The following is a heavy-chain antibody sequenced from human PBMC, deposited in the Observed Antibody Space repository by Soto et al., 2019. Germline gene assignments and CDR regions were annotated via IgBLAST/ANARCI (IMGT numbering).Heavy chain of an antibody. V-gene: IGHV3-33*08. CDR2: IWADGSRQ. CDR3: VGGTGYWGRSDY. J-gene: IGHJ4*02. CDR1: GFAFSTYG. Sequence: QVQLVESGGGVIQPGKSLRLSCSASGFAFSTYGMHWVRQAPGKGLEWVAVIWADGSRQFYGDSVKGRFTISRDNSKNTLYLQMNCLRVGDSAVYFCVGGTGYWGRSDYWGQGTLVTVSS. D-gene: IGHD3-9*01.